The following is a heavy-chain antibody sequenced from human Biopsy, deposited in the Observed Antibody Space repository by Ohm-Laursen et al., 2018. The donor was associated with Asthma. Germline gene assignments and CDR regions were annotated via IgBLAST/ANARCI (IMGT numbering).Heavy chain of an antibody. V-gene: IGHV1-69*06. D-gene: IGHD6-13*01. Sequence: SSVKVSCKASGGTFGNYAISWVRQAPGLGLERMGGISPVFGSTNIAQKFQGRVTISADIFTKTAYLEVSSLRSDDTAVYYCASPSSSREILYYYYNMDIWGQGTTVTVSS. CDR3: ASPSSSREILYYYYNMDI. CDR1: GGTFGNYA. CDR2: ISPVFGST. J-gene: IGHJ6*02.